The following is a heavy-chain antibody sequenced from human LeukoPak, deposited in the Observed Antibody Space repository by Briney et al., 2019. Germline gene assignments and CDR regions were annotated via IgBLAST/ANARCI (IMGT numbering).Heavy chain of an antibody. V-gene: IGHV3-30-3*01. D-gene: IGHD3-3*01. Sequence: GGSLRLSCADSGFTFSNYPIHWVRQAPGKGLEWVAVISYDGTNKYYADSVKGRFTISGDNSKNTLYLQMNSLRAEDTAVYYCARDQGQFLVRGGSYGMDVWGQGTTVTVSS. J-gene: IGHJ6*02. CDR2: ISYDGTNK. CDR1: GFTFSNYP. CDR3: ARDQGQFLVRGGSYGMDV.